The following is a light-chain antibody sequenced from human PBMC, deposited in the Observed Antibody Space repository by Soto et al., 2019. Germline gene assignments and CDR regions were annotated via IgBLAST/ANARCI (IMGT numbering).Light chain of an antibody. V-gene: IGKV3-20*01. J-gene: IGKJ5*01. CDR2: GAS. CDR3: QQYGRSST. Sequence: ENVLTQSPGTLSLSPGERATLSCRASQTVGSRYLAWYQQKPGRAPRLLIYGASSRATGIPDRFSGSGSGTEFTLTISRLEPEDFAVYFCQQYGRSSTFGQGTRLEI. CDR1: QTVGSRY.